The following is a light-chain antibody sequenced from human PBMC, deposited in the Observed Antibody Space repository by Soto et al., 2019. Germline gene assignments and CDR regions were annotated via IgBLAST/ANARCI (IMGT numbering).Light chain of an antibody. CDR3: QHYDRSPSYT. CDR1: QSVSSSY. CDR2: AAS. V-gene: IGKV3-20*01. Sequence: EVVLTQSPATLSLSPGERATLSCRASQSVSSSYLAWYQQKPGQAPRLLIYAASSRATGIPDRFSASGSGTDFTLTISGLEPEDFAVYTCQHYDRSPSYTFGQGTKVDIK. J-gene: IGKJ2*01.